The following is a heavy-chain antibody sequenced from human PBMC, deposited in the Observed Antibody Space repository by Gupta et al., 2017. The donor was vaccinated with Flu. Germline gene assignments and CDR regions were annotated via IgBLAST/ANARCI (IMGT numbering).Heavy chain of an antibody. J-gene: IGHJ5*02. D-gene: IGHD6-13*01. CDR2: IYYSGST. V-gene: IGHV4-39*01. CDR1: GGSISSSSYY. CDR3: ASGYSSSWYGLYNWFDP. Sequence: QLQLQESGPGLVKPSETLSLTCTVSGGSISSSSYYWGWIRQPPGKGLEWIGSIYYSGSTYYNPSLKSRVTISVDTSKNQFSLKLSSVTAADTAVYYCASGYSSSWYGLYNWFDPWGQGTLVTVSS.